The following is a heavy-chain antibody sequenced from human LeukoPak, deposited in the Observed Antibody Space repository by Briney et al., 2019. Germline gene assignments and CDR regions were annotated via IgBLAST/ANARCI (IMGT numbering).Heavy chain of an antibody. CDR1: GGSFSGYY. J-gene: IGHJ2*01. CDR2: INHSGST. V-gene: IGHV4-34*01. Sequence: SETLSLTCAVYGGSFSGYYWSWIRQPPGKGLEWIGEINHSGSTNYNPSLKSRVTISVDTSKNQFSLKLSSVTATDTAVYYCARGGRSLVAAQFDLWGRGTLVTVSS. CDR3: ARGGRSLVAAQFDL. D-gene: IGHD2-15*01.